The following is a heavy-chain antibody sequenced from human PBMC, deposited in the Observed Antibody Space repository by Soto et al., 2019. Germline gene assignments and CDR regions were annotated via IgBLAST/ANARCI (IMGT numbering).Heavy chain of an antibody. V-gene: IGHV4-4*02. D-gene: IGHD3-16*01. CDR2: IYHSGST. J-gene: IGHJ4*02. Sequence: QVQLQESGPGLVKPSGTLSLSCAVSGGSISSSHWWTWVRQPPGKGLEWIGEIYHSGSTNYNPSPKRRVPKSGDPSRNPFSLNLSSVTAADTAVYYCASSGGGEDYWGQGILVTVSS. CDR3: ASSGGGEDY. CDR1: GGSISSSHW.